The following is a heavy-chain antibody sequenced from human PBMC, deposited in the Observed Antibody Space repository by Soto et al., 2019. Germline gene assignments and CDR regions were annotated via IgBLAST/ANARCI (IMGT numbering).Heavy chain of an antibody. Sequence: QVQLQESGPRLVKSSETLSLTCNVSGASISSYYWSWIRQAPGKGLEWIGYIYYSGTTNYNPSLKSRVTITVDTSKTQFTLKLSAVTAADTAVYVWGRHDSSGWYGRYFDYWGQGILVTVSS. V-gene: IGHV4-59*08. J-gene: IGHJ4*02. CDR2: IYYSGTT. D-gene: IGHD6-19*01. CDR1: GASISSYY. CDR3: GRHDSSGWYGRYFDY.